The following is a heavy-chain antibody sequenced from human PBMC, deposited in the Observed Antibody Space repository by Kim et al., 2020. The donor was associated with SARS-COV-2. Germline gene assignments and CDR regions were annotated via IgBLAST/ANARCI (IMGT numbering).Heavy chain of an antibody. CDR2: ISAYNGNT. CDR3: ARRIQLWFKPYYYYGMDV. CDR1: GYTFTSYG. Sequence: ASVKVSCKASGYTFTSYGISWVRQAPGQGLEWMGWISAYNGNTNYAQKLQGRVTMTTDTSTSTAYMELRSLRSDDTAVYYCARRIQLWFKPYYYYGMDVWGQGTTVTVSS. V-gene: IGHV1-18*01. J-gene: IGHJ6*02. D-gene: IGHD5-18*01.